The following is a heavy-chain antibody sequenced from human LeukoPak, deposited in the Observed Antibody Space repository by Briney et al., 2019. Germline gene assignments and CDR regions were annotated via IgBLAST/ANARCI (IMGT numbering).Heavy chain of an antibody. CDR3: ARDRGIVGVPPTTAYYMDV. CDR2: ISSSSSYI. J-gene: IGHJ6*03. V-gene: IGHV3-21*04. D-gene: IGHD2-2*01. CDR1: GFTFSSYS. Sequence: TGGSLRLSCAASGFTFSSYSMNWVRQAPGKGLEWVSSISSSSSYIYYADSVKGRFTISRDNAKNSLYLQMNSLRAEDTAVYYCARDRGIVGVPPTTAYYMDVWGKGTTVTVSS.